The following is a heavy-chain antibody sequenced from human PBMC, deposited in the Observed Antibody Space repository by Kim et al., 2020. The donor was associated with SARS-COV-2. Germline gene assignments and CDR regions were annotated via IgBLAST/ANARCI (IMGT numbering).Heavy chain of an antibody. CDR3: ARGSEMVRGVIIN. CDR2: ISSSSSTI. Sequence: GGSLRLSCAASGFTFSSDNMNWVRRAPGKGLEWLSYISSSSSTIYYADSVRGRFSISRDNAKKSLFLQMNSLRDEDTAVYYCARGSEMVRGVIINWGQGTLVTVSS. V-gene: IGHV3-48*02. D-gene: IGHD3-10*01. CDR1: GFTFSSDN. J-gene: IGHJ1*01.